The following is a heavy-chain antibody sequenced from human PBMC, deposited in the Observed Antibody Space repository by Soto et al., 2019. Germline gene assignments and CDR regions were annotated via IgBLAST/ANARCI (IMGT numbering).Heavy chain of an antibody. D-gene: IGHD6-13*01. V-gene: IGHV3-48*01. CDR2: ISSSSSTI. CDR3: ASQFSSSWYVSYYYGMDV. Sequence: GGSLRLSCAASGFTFSSYSMNWVRQAPGKGLEWVSYISSSSSTIYYADSVKGRFTISRDNSKNTLYLQMNSLRAEDTAVYYCASQFSSSWYVSYYYGMDVWGQGTTVTVSS. J-gene: IGHJ6*02. CDR1: GFTFSSYS.